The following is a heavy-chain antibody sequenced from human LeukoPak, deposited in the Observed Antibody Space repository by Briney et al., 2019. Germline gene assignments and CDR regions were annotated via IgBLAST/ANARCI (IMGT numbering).Heavy chain of an antibody. CDR2: IIPILGIA. D-gene: IGHD3-22*01. J-gene: IGHJ4*02. CDR1: GGTLSSYA. V-gene: IGHV1-69*04. CDR3: ASGYYAAY. Sequence: ASVKVSCKASGGTLSSYAISWVRQAPGQGLEWTGRIIPILGIANYAQKFQGRVTITADKSTSTAYMELSSLRSEDTAVYYCASGYYAAYWGQGTLVTVSS.